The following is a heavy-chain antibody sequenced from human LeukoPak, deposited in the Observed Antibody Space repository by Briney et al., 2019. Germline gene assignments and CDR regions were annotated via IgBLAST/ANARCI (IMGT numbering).Heavy chain of an antibody. J-gene: IGHJ6*02. CDR1: VGSTSNYY. CDR2: ICTTVRT. V-gene: IGHV4-4*07. CDR3: ARGGLTGAHDYYYGLDV. Sequence: PSETLSLTCTVSVGSTSNYYWTCMRRPAGKGLEWISGICTTVRTGYNPSLKSRITMSVATPKNRFSLTVTSGNGADTAVYYCARGGLTGAHDYYYGLDVWGQGTTVTVSS.